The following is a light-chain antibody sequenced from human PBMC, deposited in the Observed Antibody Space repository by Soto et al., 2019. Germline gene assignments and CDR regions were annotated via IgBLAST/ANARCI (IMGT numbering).Light chain of an antibody. Sequence: QSALTQPPSVSGSPGQSVTISCTGTSSDVGSYNRVSWYQQPPGTAPKLMIYEVSNRPSGVPGRFSGSKSGNTASLTISGLQAEDEADYYCSSYTSSSPVVFGGGTKLTVL. CDR2: EVS. V-gene: IGLV2-18*02. CDR1: SSDVGSYNR. J-gene: IGLJ2*01. CDR3: SSYTSSSPVV.